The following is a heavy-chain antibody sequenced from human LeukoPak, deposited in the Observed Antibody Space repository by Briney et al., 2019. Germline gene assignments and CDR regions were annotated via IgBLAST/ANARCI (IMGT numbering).Heavy chain of an antibody. CDR2: IIPIFGTA. D-gene: IGHD3-22*01. CDR1: GGTFSSCA. Sequence: ASVKVSCKASGGTFSSCAISWVRHAPGQVLEWMGGIIPIFGTANYAQKFQGRVTITADESTSTAYMELSSLRSEDTAVYYCAREMWNYYDRIRVYYFDYWGQGTLVTVSS. V-gene: IGHV1-69*01. CDR3: AREMWNYYDRIRVYYFDY. J-gene: IGHJ4*02.